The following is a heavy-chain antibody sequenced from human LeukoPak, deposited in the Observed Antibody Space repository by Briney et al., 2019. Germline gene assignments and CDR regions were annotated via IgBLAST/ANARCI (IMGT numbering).Heavy chain of an antibody. Sequence: SETLSLTCAVYGGSFSGYYWSWIRHPPGKGLEWIGEINHSGSTNYNPSLKSRVTISVDTSKNQFSLKLSSVTAADTAVYYCARVPPRGTWGQGTLVTVSS. CDR3: ARVPPRGT. CDR2: INHSGST. CDR1: GGSFSGYY. V-gene: IGHV4-34*01. J-gene: IGHJ5*02.